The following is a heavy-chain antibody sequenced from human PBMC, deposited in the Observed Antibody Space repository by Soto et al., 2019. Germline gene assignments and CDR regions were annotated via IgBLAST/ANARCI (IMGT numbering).Heavy chain of an antibody. CDR1: ADSINISHW. Sequence: KTSETLSLTCAVSADSINISHWWNWVHQPPGKGLEWIGQISHSGSTNYNPSLTSRVTISVDKSKNHFSLKLTSVTAADTAVYYCAARHFWSGPWTHTRLDYWGQGTLVTVSS. J-gene: IGHJ4*02. CDR2: ISHSGST. V-gene: IGHV4-4*02. CDR3: AARHFWSGPWTHTRLDY. D-gene: IGHD3-3*02.